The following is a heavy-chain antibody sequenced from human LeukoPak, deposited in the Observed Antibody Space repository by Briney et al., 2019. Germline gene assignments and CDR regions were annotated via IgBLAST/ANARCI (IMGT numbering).Heavy chain of an antibody. CDR1: GFTVSSNY. V-gene: IGHV3-23*01. D-gene: IGHD6-13*01. CDR2: ISGSGGST. J-gene: IGHJ4*02. CDR3: AKDLGSSSSWFSNLDY. Sequence: GGSLRLSCAASGFTVSSNYMIWVRQAPGKGLEWVSAISGSGGSTYYADSVKGRFTISRDNSKNTLYLQMNSLRAEDTAVYYCAKDLGSSSSWFSNLDYWGQGTLVTVSS.